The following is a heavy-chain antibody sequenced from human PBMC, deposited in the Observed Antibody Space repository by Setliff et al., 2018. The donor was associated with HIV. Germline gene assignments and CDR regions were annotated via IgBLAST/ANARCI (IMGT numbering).Heavy chain of an antibody. CDR2: IYYDGSNK. D-gene: IGHD3-22*01. Sequence: GGSLRLSCAASGFTFRSFDMHWVRQAPGKGLEWVALIYYDGSNKYYADSVKGRFTISRDNSKNTLYLQMNSLRAEDTAVYYCARDLPGDTRPSDYWGQGTLVTVSS. CDR1: GFTFRSFD. CDR3: ARDLPGDTRPSDY. V-gene: IGHV3-33*08. J-gene: IGHJ4*02.